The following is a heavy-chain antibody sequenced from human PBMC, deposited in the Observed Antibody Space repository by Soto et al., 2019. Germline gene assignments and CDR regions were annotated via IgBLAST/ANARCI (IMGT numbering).Heavy chain of an antibody. V-gene: IGHV4-31*03. CDR3: ARSVFP. CDR1: GGSISTGGYY. Sequence: QVQLQESGPGLVKPSQTLSLTCTVSGGSISTGGYYWNWIRQHPGKGLEWIGYFYYSGSTYYNPALKSRVTISVNTSNNQASLKLSSVTAAATAGYYCARSVFPWGQGTLVTVSS. J-gene: IGHJ5*02. CDR2: FYYSGST.